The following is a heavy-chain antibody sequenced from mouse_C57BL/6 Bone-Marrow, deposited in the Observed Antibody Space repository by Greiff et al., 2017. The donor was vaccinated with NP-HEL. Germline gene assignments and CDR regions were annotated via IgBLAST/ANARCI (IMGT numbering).Heavy chain of an antibody. V-gene: IGHV1-81*01. CDR2: IYPRSGNT. J-gene: IGHJ4*01. D-gene: IGHD5-1-1*01. CDR3: ARLLYLGPMDY. Sequence: QVQLKESGAELARPGASVKLSCKASGYTFTSYGISWVKQRTGQGLEWIGEIYPRSGNTYYNEKFKGKATLTADKSSSTAYMELRSLTSEDSAVYFCARLLYLGPMDYWGQGTSVTVSS. CDR1: GYTFTSYG.